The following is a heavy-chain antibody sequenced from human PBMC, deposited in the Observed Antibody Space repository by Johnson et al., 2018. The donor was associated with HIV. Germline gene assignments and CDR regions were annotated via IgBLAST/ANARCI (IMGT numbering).Heavy chain of an antibody. CDR1: GFTFSSYA. Sequence: VQLVESGGGVVQPGRSLRLSCAASGFTFSSYAMHWVRQAPGKGLEWVAVISYDGSNKYYADSVKGRFTISRDNSKNTLYLQMNSLRAEDTAVYYCAKDRILSGYGPGAFDIWGQGTMVTVSS. CDR3: AKDRILSGYGPGAFDI. V-gene: IGHV3-30*04. J-gene: IGHJ3*02. CDR2: ISYDGSNK. D-gene: IGHD5-12*01.